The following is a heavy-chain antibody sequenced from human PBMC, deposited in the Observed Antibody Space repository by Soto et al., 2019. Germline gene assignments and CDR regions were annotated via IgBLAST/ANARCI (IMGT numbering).Heavy chain of an antibody. CDR3: ARVRYYDSRGRTCRYYFDY. J-gene: IGHJ4*02. Sequence: QLQLVQSGAEVKKPGSSVKVSCKASGGTFSSYAISWVRQAPGQGLEWMGGIIPIFGTANYAQKFQGRVTITADESTSTAYMELSSLRSEDTSVYYCARVRYYDSRGRTCRYYFDYWGQGTLVTVSS. CDR1: GGTFSSYA. CDR2: IIPIFGTA. V-gene: IGHV1-69*01. D-gene: IGHD3-22*01.